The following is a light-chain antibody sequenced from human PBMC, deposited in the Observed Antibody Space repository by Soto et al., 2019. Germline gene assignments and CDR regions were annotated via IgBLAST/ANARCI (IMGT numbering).Light chain of an antibody. CDR3: QQYNTFWT. Sequence: DIQMTQSPSTLSGSVGDRVTITCRASQTISSWLAWYQQKPGKAPKLLIYKASTLKSGVPSRFSGSGYGTEFTLTISSLQPDDFATYYCQQYNTFWTFGQGTKVDI. J-gene: IGKJ1*01. CDR2: KAS. CDR1: QTISSW. V-gene: IGKV1-5*03.